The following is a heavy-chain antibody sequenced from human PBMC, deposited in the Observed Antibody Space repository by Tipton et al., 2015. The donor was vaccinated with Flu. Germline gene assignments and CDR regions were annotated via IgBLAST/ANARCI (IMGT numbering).Heavy chain of an antibody. V-gene: IGHV4-38-2*02. CDR3: ARDQGFGGGMTYDYFAMDV. CDR2: IHRSGST. D-gene: IGHD3-10*01. Sequence: TLSLTCAVSGDSIRNDYFWGWIRQPPGKGLEWIATIHRSGSTKYNPSLKSRVTISVDTSKNQFSLEMRSVTAADMAVYYCARDQGFGGGMTYDYFAMDVWGQGTTVTVSS. CDR1: GDSIRNDYF. J-gene: IGHJ6*02.